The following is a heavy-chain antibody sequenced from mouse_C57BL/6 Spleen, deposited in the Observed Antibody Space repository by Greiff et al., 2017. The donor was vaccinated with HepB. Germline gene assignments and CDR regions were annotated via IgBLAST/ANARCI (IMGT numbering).Heavy chain of an antibody. CDR2: ISDGGSYT. CDR1: GFTFSSYA. D-gene: IGHD5-5*01. V-gene: IGHV5-4*01. CDR3: ARDEEGTTSYYYAMDY. Sequence: EVQVVESGGGLVKPGGSLKLSCAASGFTFSSYAMSWVRQTPEKRLEWVATISDGGSYTYYPDNVKGRFTISRDNAKNNLYLQMSHLKYEDTAMYYCARDEEGTTSYYYAMDYWGQGTSVTVSS. J-gene: IGHJ4*01.